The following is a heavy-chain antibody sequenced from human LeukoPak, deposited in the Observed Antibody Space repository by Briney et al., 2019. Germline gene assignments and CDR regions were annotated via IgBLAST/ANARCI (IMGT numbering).Heavy chain of an antibody. Sequence: WASVKVSCKASGYTFTGYYMHWVRQAPGQGLEWMGWISAYNGNTNYAQKLQGRVTMTTDTSTSTAYMELRSLRSDDTAVYYCARHPEGRDPNRYNWFDPWGQGTLVTVSS. CDR3: ARHPEGRDPNRYNWFDP. CDR1: GYTFTGYY. V-gene: IGHV1-18*04. CDR2: ISAYNGNT. D-gene: IGHD1-14*01. J-gene: IGHJ5*02.